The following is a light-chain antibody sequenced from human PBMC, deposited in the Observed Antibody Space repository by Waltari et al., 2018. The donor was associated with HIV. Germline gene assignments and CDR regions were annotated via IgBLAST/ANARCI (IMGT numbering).Light chain of an antibody. CDR1: TRDVCGCSE. Sequence: HSALTQPRSLSGSPGQSVTISCPGTTRDVCGCSELSWYQQHPGKAPKLMIYDVSKRPSGVPDRFSGSKSGNTASLTISGLQAEDEADYYCCSYAGSYRVFGGGTKLTVL. CDR2: DVS. V-gene: IGLV2-11*01. J-gene: IGLJ2*01. CDR3: CSYAGSYRV.